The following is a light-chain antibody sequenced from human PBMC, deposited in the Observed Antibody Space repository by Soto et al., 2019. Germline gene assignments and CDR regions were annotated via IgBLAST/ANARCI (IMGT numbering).Light chain of an antibody. CDR2: EVT. CDR3: SSFSSSPSLYV. J-gene: IGLJ1*01. V-gene: IGLV2-14*01. CDR1: SGDVGGFNY. Sequence: QSVLTQPASVSVSPGQSITISCTGTSGDVGGFNYVSWYQQHPGKAPKLMIYEVTRRPSGVSDRFSASKSGNTASLTISGLEAEDEADYYCSSFSSSPSLYVFGTGTKVTV.